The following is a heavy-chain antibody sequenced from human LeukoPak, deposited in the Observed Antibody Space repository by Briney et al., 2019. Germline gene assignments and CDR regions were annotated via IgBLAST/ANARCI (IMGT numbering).Heavy chain of an antibody. J-gene: IGHJ3*01. D-gene: IGHD3-22*01. CDR1: GFTFSSYW. Sequence: GGSLRLSCAASGFTFSSYWMTWVRQAPGKGLEWVANMNQDGSERYYVDSLKGRFTISRDNAKNSLDLQMNSLRAEDTAVYYCARDLSPYDSSGYYDAFDVWGQGTMVTVSS. V-gene: IGHV3-7*01. CDR2: MNQDGSER. CDR3: ARDLSPYDSSGYYDAFDV.